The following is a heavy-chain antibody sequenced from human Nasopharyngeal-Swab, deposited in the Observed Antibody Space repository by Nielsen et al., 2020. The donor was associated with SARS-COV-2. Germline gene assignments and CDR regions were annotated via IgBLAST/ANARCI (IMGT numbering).Heavy chain of an antibody. CDR3: ARDVLGEDYYESSGYMNAFDI. J-gene: IGHJ3*02. CDR1: GFTFSSYS. CDR2: ISSSSSYI. V-gene: IGHV3-21*01. D-gene: IGHD3-22*01. Sequence: GGSLRLSCAASGFTFSSYSMNWVRQAPGKGLEWVSSISSSSSYIYYADSVKGRFTISRDNAKNSLYLQMNSLRAEDTAVYYCARDVLGEDYYESSGYMNAFDIWGQGTMVTVSS.